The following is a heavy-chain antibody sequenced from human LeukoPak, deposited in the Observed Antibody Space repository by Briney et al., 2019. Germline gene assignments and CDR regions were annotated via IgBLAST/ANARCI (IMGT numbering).Heavy chain of an antibody. CDR1: GYTFTIYD. J-gene: IGHJ3*02. Sequence: ASVNVSFKASGYTFTIYDINWVRLATGQGLEWMGWMNPNSGNTGHAQKLQGRVTMTRDTSTRTAYMELSSLRSEDTAVYYCARNDYDGDDAFDIWGQGTMVTVSS. CDR3: ARNDYDGDDAFDI. V-gene: IGHV1-8*02. D-gene: IGHD4-17*01. CDR2: MNPNSGNT.